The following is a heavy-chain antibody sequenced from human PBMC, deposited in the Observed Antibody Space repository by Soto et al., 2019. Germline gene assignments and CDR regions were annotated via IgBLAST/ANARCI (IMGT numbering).Heavy chain of an antibody. D-gene: IGHD2-15*01. CDR3: ARSIIGYCSGGSCALTSYYMDV. J-gene: IGHJ6*03. CDR1: GYTFTSYG. Sequence: ASVKVSCKASGYTFTSYGISWVRQAPGQGLEWMGWISAYNGNTNYAQKLQGRVTMTTDTSTSTAYMELRSLRSDDTAVYYCARSIIGYCSGGSCALTSYYMDVWGKGTTVTVSS. V-gene: IGHV1-18*01. CDR2: ISAYNGNT.